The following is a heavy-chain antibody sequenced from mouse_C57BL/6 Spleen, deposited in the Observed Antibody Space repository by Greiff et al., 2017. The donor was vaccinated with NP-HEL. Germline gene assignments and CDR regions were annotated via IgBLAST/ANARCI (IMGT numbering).Heavy chain of an antibody. V-gene: IGHV1-54*01. CDR1: GYAFTNYL. CDR3: ARSLVTGTDY. CDR2: INPGSGGT. Sequence: VKLMESGAELVRPGTSVKVSCKASGYAFTNYLIEWVKQRPGQGLEWIGVINPGSGGTNYNEKFKGKATLTADKSSSTAYMQLSSLTSEDSAVYFCARSLVTGTDYWGQGTTLTVSS. J-gene: IGHJ2*01. D-gene: IGHD4-1*01.